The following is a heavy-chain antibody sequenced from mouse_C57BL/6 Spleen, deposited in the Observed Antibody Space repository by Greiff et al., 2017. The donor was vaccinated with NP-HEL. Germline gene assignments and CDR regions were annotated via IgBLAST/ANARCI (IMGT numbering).Heavy chain of an antibody. CDR2: ISSGSSTI. Sequence: EVKLVESGGGLVKPGGSLKLSCAASGFTFSDYGMHWVRQAPEKGLEWVAYISSGSSTIYYADTVKGRFTISRDNAKNTLFLQMTSLRSEDTAMYYCARKDYGSWGYFDVWGTGTTVTVSS. V-gene: IGHV5-17*01. CDR3: ARKDYGSWGYFDV. CDR1: GFTFSDYG. D-gene: IGHD1-1*01. J-gene: IGHJ1*03.